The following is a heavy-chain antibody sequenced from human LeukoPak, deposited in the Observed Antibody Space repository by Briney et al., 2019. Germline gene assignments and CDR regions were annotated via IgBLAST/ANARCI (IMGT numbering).Heavy chain of an antibody. D-gene: IGHD2-21*02. CDR3: ARSIFCGGDCYQGGELGYYFDY. V-gene: IGHV3-20*04. Sequence: GGSLRLSCAASGFTFDDYGMSWVRQAPGKGLEWVSGINWNGGSTGYADSVKGRFTISRDNAKNSLYLQMNSLRAEDTALYYCARSIFCGGDCYQGGELGYYFDYWGQGTLVTVSS. J-gene: IGHJ4*02. CDR2: INWNGGST. CDR1: GFTFDDYG.